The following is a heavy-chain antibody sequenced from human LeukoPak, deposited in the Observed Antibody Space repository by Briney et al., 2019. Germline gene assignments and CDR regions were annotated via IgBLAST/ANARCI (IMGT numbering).Heavy chain of an antibody. CDR2: IYYSGST. CDR3: ARGPARGKKRSYYYYYMDV. CDR1: GGSISSSSYY. Sequence: PSETLSLTCTVSGGSISSSSYYWGWIRQPPGKGLERIGSIYYSGSTYYNPSLKSRVTISVDTSKNQFSLKLSSVTAADTAMYYCARGPARGKKRSYYYYYMDVWGKGTTVTVSS. D-gene: IGHD5-12*01. J-gene: IGHJ6*03. V-gene: IGHV4-39*07.